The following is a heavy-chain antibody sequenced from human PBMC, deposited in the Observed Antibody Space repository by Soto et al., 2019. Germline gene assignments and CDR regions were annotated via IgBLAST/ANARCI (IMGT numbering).Heavy chain of an antibody. CDR3: ARYPRSYYDFWSGYYTGSSDAFDI. J-gene: IGHJ3*02. V-gene: IGHV1-18*01. CDR2: ISAYNGNT. D-gene: IGHD3-3*01. CDR1: GYTFTSYG. Sequence: ASVKVSCKASGYTFTSYGISWVRQAPGQGLEWMGWISAYNGNTNYAQKLQGRVTMTTDTSTSTAYMELRSLRSDDTAVYYCARYPRSYYDFWSGYYTGSSDAFDIWGQGTMVTVSS.